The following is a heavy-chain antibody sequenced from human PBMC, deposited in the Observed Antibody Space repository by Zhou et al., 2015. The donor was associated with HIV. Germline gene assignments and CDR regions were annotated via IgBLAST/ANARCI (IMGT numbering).Heavy chain of an antibody. CDR1: GGTFSSYA. V-gene: IGHV1-69*01. D-gene: IGHD4-17*01. Sequence: QVQLVQSGAEVKKPGSSVKVSCKASGGTFSSYAISWVRQAPGQGLEWMGGIIPIFGTANYAQKFQGRVTITADESTSTAYMELSSLRSEDTAVYYCARQTLLRASTVRSYYFDYWGQGTLVTVSS. J-gene: IGHJ4*02. CDR2: IIPIFGTA. CDR3: ARQTLLRASTVRSYYFDY.